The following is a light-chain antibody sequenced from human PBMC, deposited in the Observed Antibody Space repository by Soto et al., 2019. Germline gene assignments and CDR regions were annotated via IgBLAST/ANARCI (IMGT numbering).Light chain of an antibody. CDR1: QSVLFSSNNKNY. CDR2: WAS. V-gene: IGKV4-1*01. J-gene: IGKJ4*01. Sequence: DIVMTQSPDSLAVPLGERAIINCKSSQSVLFSSNNKNYLAWYQQKPGQPPKLLISWASTRESGVPDRFSGSGSGTDFALTISSLQAEDVALYYCQQYFGPPLTFGGGTKVEIK. CDR3: QQYFGPPLT.